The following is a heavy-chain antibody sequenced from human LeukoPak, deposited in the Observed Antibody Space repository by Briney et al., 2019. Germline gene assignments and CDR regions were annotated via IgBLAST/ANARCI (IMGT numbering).Heavy chain of an antibody. J-gene: IGHJ4*02. CDR3: AKDLRDFDY. CDR2: IKGDGSEE. CDR1: GFTFSNTW. D-gene: IGHD3-16*01. Sequence: GGSLRLSCTASGFTFSNTWMTWVRQAPGRGLEWVANIKGDGSEENYVDSVKGRFAISRDNAKNSLYLQMNSLKAEDAAVYYCAKDLRDFDYWGQGTLVTVSS. V-gene: IGHV3-7*04.